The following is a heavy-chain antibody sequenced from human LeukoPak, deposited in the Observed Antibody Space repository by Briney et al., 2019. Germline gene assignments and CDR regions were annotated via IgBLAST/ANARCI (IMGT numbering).Heavy chain of an antibody. J-gene: IGHJ3*02. CDR3: ARDQYGASDAFDI. D-gene: IGHD4-17*01. V-gene: IGHV3-48*01. CDR1: GFTFSSYS. Sequence: GGSLRLSCAASGFTFSSYSMNWVRQAPGKGLEWVSYISSSSSTIYYADSVKGRFTISRDNAKNSLYLQMNSLRAEDTAVYYCARDQYGASDAFDIWGQGTMVTVSS. CDR2: ISSSSSTI.